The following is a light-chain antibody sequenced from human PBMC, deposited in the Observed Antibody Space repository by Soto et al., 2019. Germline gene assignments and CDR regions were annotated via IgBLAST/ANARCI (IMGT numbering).Light chain of an antibody. Sequence: DIQMTQSPSTLSSSLGERVTITCRASQSISSWLAWYQQKPGKAPRLLIYDASSLESGVPSRFSGSGSGTEFTLTISSLQPDDFAAYYCQQYNSYRTFGQGTKVEIK. J-gene: IGKJ1*01. CDR2: DAS. CDR3: QQYNSYRT. V-gene: IGKV1-5*01. CDR1: QSISSW.